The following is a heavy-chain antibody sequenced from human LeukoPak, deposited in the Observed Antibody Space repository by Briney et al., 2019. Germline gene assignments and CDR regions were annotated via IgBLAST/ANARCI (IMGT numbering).Heavy chain of an antibody. V-gene: IGHV3-74*03. D-gene: IGHD3-10*01. Sequence: PGGSLRLSCAASGFSFSRYWMHWVRHSPGKGLVWVSRINGDGSTTTYADSVKGRFTISRDNAKNTLHLQMNSLRAEDTAVYYCARGVPPCFDPWGQGTLVTVSS. CDR3: ARGVPPCFDP. J-gene: IGHJ5*02. CDR2: INGDGSTT. CDR1: GFSFSRYW.